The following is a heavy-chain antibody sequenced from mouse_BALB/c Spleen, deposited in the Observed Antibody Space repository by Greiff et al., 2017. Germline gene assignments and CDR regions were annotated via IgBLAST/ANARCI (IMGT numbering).Heavy chain of an antibody. D-gene: IGHD2-1*01. CDR2: ISYSGST. J-gene: IGHJ2*01. Sequence: EVQLQESGPGLVKPSQSLSLTCTVTGYSITSDYAWNWIRQFPGNKLEWMGYISYSGSTSYNPSLKSRISITRDTSKNQFFLQLNSVTTEDTATYYCAREGYGNYEGYWGQGTTLTVSS. CDR1: GYSITSDYA. CDR3: AREGYGNYEGY. V-gene: IGHV3-2*02.